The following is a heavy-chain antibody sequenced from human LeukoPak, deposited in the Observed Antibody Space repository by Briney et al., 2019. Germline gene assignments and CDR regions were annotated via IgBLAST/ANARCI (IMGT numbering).Heavy chain of an antibody. Sequence: SETLSLTCTVSGYSISSDYYWGWIRQPPGKGLEWIASVSHSGSTYYNPSLKSRVAISVDTSKNQFSLKLNSVTAADTAVYYCAREREGPYGYLDYWGQGTLVTVSS. J-gene: IGHJ4*02. CDR2: VSHSGST. CDR3: AREREGPYGYLDY. V-gene: IGHV4-38-2*02. CDR1: GYSISSDYY. D-gene: IGHD4-17*01.